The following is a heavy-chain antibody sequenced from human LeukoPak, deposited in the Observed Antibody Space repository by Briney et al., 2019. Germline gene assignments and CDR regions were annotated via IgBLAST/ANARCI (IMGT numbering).Heavy chain of an antibody. D-gene: IGHD3-16*01. V-gene: IGHV4-4*07. CDR2: IYTSGST. CDR3: ARGNSTGGDDAFDI. J-gene: IGHJ3*02. CDR1: GVTIGSYY. Sequence: SETLSLTCTVSGVTIGSYYWSWIRQAAGKGLEWIGRIYTSGSTNYNPSLKSRVTMSVDTSKNQFSLKLSSVTAADTAVYYCARGNSTGGDDAFDIWGQGTMVTVSS.